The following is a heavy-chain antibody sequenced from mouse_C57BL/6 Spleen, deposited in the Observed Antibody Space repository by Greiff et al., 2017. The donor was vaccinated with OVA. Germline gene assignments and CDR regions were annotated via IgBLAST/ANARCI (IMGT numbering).Heavy chain of an antibody. D-gene: IGHD2-4*01. J-gene: IGHJ3*01. CDR3: TRSYDHDEY. V-gene: IGHV1-76*01. CDR2: IYPGSGNT. CDR1: GYTFTDYY. Sequence: QVQLQQSGAELVRPGASVKLSCKASGYTFTDYYINWVKQRPGQGLEWIARIYPGSGNTYYNEKFKGKATLTAEKSSSTAYMQLSSLTSEDSAVYFCTRSYDHDEYWGQGTLVTVSA.